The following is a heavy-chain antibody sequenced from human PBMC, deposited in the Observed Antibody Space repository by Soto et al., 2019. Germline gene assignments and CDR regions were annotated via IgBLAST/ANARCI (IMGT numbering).Heavy chain of an antibody. CDR3: ARGGFVAGLYNAMDA. V-gene: IGHV1-69*06. J-gene: IGHJ6*02. CDR1: GGTLSTNA. Sequence: SVKVSCKASGGTLSTNAISWVRQAPGQGLEWMGAIIPMFGSPKYAQKFLGRVAITADNPTSTIYMEMISLTSADTAVYYCARGGFVAGLYNAMDAWGQGTTVTVSS. D-gene: IGHD6-19*01. CDR2: IIPMFGSP.